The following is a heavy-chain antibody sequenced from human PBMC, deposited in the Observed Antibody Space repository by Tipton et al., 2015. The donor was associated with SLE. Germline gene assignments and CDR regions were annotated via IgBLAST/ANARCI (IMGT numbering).Heavy chain of an antibody. CDR2: ISPSGST. CDR1: GDSVSSGGNY. D-gene: IGHD5-24*01. CDR3: ARRGYNYWYFDL. J-gene: IGHJ2*01. V-gene: IGHV4-61*10. Sequence: TLSLTCTVSGDSVSSGGNYWTWVRQPAGKGLEWIGHISPSGSTNYNPSFKGRVTISVATSKNQFSLKLRSVTAADTAVYYCARRGYNYWYFDLWGRGALVTVSS.